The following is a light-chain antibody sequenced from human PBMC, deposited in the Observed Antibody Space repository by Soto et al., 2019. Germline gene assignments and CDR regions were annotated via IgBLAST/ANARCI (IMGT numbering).Light chain of an antibody. CDR2: GNI. CDR3: QSYDSSLSGV. Sequence: QSVLTQPPSVSGAPGQRVTISCTGSSSNIGAGYDVHWYQQFPGTAPKLLIYGNINRPSGVPDRFSGSKSGTSASLAITGLQAEDGADYYCQSYDSSLSGVFGSGTKVTVL. J-gene: IGLJ1*01. CDR1: SSNIGAGYD. V-gene: IGLV1-40*01.